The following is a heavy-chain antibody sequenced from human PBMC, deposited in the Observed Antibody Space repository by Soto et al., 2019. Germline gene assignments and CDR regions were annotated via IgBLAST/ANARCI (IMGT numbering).Heavy chain of an antibody. J-gene: IGHJ4*02. CDR3: VHGTLGSYGRVYFDY. V-gene: IGHV2-5*02. Sequence: QITLKESGPPLVKPTQTLTLTCSLSGFSVSSNGARVGWIRQPPGKALEWLALIYWDDDKKYNPSLKSRLTITKDPSENQVVLTVTDVDPADTATYYGVHGTLGSYGRVYFDYWGQGTLVTVSS. D-gene: IGHD5-18*01. CDR1: GFSVSSNGAR. CDR2: IYWDDDK.